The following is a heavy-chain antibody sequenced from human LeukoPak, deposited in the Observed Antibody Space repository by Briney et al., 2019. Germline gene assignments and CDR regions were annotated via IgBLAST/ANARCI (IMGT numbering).Heavy chain of an antibody. J-gene: IGHJ5*02. CDR1: GFTFSNYA. CDR3: AKGGHDFWSGPNWFDP. V-gene: IGHV3-23*01. D-gene: IGHD3-3*01. CDR2: ISGSGGST. Sequence: GGSLRLSCAASGFTFSNYAMNWVRQAPGKGLEWVSVISGSGGSTYYADSVKGRFTLSRDNSKKTLYLQMNSLRAEDTAVYYCAKGGHDFWSGPNWFDPWGQGTLVTVSS.